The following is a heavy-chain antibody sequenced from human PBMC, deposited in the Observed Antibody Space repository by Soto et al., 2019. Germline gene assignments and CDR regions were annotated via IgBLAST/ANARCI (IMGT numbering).Heavy chain of an antibody. J-gene: IGHJ4*02. CDR2: ISAYNGNT. CDR3: ASSLLVGYGLEGESN. Sequence: QVQLVQSGAEVKKPGASVKVSCKASGYTVTSYGIRWVREAPGQGLEWMGWISAYNGNTNYAQKLQGRVTMTTDTSTSTAYMELRSLRSNDTAVYYCASSLLVGYGLEGESNWGQGTLVTVSS. D-gene: IGHD5-18*01. V-gene: IGHV1-18*01. CDR1: GYTVTSYG.